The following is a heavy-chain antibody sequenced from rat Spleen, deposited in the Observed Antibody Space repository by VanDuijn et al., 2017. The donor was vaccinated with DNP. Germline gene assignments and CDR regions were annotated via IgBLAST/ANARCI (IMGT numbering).Heavy chain of an antibody. CDR1: GFTFSDYS. J-gene: IGHJ4*01. CDR2: IVYDGSGS. D-gene: IGHD1-2*01. CDR3: TTHGSIASVSTGAMNV. Sequence: EEQLVESGGGLVQPGRSLKLSCEASGFTFSDYSMAWVRQAPKKGLEWVATIVYDGSGSFYGDSVMGRFIISRDNAKNILYLQMDSLRSEDTATYFCTTHGSIASVSTGAMNVWGQGTSVTVSS. V-gene: IGHV5S10*01.